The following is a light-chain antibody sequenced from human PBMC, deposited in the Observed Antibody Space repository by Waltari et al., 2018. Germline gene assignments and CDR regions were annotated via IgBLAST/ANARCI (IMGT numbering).Light chain of an antibody. V-gene: IGKV1-39*01. Sequence: DIQMTQSPSSLSASVGDRVTITCRASQNIKSFLNWYQQKPGRAPKLLIYAASSLHSGVPSRFSGSGSGTDYTLTISSLQPEDFATYYCQQSYSTWTSGHGTKVEI. CDR3: QQSYSTWT. CDR2: AAS. J-gene: IGKJ1*01. CDR1: QNIKSF.